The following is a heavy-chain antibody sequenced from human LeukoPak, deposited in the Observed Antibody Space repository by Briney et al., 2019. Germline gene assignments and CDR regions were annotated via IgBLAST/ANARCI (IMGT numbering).Heavy chain of an antibody. CDR3: ARDRAANQDWVEFDP. CDR2: IRDSGEA. CDR1: GFRVSYYY. Sequence: GGSLRLSCAVSGFRVSYYYMSWVRQAPGKVLEWVGLIRDSGEAFYADFARGRFAISRDESENTLYLQMNSLRVEDTAVYFCARDRAANQDWVEFDPWGQGTPVIVSS. D-gene: IGHD3/OR15-3a*01. J-gene: IGHJ5*02. V-gene: IGHV3-66*03.